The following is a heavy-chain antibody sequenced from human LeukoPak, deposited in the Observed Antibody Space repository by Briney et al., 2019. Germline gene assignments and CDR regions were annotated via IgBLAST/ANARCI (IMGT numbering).Heavy chain of an antibody. CDR3: ARGRNGYTDY. D-gene: IGHD3-16*01. J-gene: IGHJ4*02. CDR1: GFTFSFYG. CDR2: INTDGSWT. Sequence: GGSLRLSCAASGFTFSFYGMHWVRQVPGKGLVWVSRINTDGSWTNYADSVKGRFTISRDNAKNTLYLQMNSLRAEDTAVYYCARGRNGYTDYWGQGTLVTVSS. V-gene: IGHV3-74*01.